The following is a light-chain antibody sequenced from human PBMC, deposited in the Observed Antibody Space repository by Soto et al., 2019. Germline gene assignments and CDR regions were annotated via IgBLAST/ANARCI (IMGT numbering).Light chain of an antibody. V-gene: IGKV3D-20*02. J-gene: IGKJ1*01. CDR1: QSVSSNY. CDR2: DAS. CDR3: QQRSNWWT. Sequence: EIVLTQSPGILSLSPGERATLSCRASQSVSSNYLAWYQQKPGQAPRLLIYDASNRATGIPARFSGSGSGTDFTLTISSLEPEDFAVYYCQQRSNWWTFGQGTKVDNK.